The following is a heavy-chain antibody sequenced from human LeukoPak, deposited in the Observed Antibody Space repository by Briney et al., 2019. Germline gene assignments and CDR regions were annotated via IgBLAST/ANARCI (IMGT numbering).Heavy chain of an antibody. CDR1: GFTFSNAW. J-gene: IGHJ4*02. CDR3: TTDPRNGYYFDY. CDR2: IKSKTDGRTT. D-gene: IGHD1-1*01. Sequence: SGGSLRLSCAASGFTFSNAWMSWVRQAPGKGLEWIGRIKSKTDGRTTDYAAPVKGRFTISRDDSTDTLYLQLNSLKTEDTAIYYCTTDPRNGYYFDYWGQGTLVTVSS. V-gene: IGHV3-15*01.